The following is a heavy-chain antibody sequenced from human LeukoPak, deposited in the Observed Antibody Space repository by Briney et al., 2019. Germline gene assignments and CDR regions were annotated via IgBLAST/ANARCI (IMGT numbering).Heavy chain of an antibody. J-gene: IGHJ4*02. Sequence: GGSLRLSCAASGFTFSRYWMSGVRQAPGKELEWVANIKQDGSQKSYVDSVKGRFTISRDNSNNLLYLQMNSLRAEDTAVYYCARESFADRWDWGQGTLVTVSS. CDR2: IKQDGSQK. V-gene: IGHV3-7*01. D-gene: IGHD4-23*01. CDR1: GFTFSRYW. CDR3: ARESFADRWD.